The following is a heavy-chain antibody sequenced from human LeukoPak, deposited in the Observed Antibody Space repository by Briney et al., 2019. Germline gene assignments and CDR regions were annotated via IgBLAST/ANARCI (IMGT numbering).Heavy chain of an antibody. D-gene: IGHD3-3*01. V-gene: IGHV4-4*02. J-gene: IGHJ4*02. CDR1: IGSISSSKW. CDR2: IYLYGTT. CDR3: ARLVDFWSGYSPLNHFDY. Sequence: SETLSLTCSVSIGSISSSKWWSWVRQSPVKGLEWIGEIYLYGTTNYNPSLKSRVTISVDTSKNQFSLKLSSVTAADTAVYYCARLVDFWSGYSPLNHFDYWGQGTLVTVSS.